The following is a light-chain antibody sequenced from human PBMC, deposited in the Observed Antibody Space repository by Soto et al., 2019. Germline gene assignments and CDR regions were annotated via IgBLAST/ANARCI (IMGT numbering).Light chain of an antibody. V-gene: IGLV2-23*01. Sequence: QSALTQPASVSGPLGQSIVISCTGSSSDIGSYDLVSWYQQYPGKAPKVVIFEGTKRPSGVSNRFSGCKSGNTASLTISGLQTEDEADYYCCSYAGSRTYVFGAGTKLTVL. J-gene: IGLJ1*01. CDR3: CSYAGSRTYV. CDR2: EGT. CDR1: SSDIGSYDL.